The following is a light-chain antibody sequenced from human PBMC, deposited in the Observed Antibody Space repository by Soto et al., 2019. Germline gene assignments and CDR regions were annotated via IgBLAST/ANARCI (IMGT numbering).Light chain of an antibody. Sequence: DIPMTQSPSSLSASVGDRVTITCQASQDIKNYLNWYQQKSGKAPKLLIYDASDLETGVPSRFSGSGSGTDFTFTINSLQPEDIATYYCQQYDNLPLTCGGGTKVEIK. J-gene: IGKJ4*01. V-gene: IGKV1-33*01. CDR3: QQYDNLPLT. CDR1: QDIKNY. CDR2: DAS.